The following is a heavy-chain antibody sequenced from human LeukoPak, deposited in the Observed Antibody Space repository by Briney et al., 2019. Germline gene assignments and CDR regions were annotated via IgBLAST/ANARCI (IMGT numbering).Heavy chain of an antibody. D-gene: IGHD3-3*01. V-gene: IGHV4-34*01. CDR1: GGSFSGYY. CDR3: ARKPLYDFWSGYSKLNWFDP. J-gene: IGHJ5*02. CDR2: INHSGST. Sequence: PSETLSLTCAVYGGSFSGYYWSWIRQPPGKGLEWIGEINHSGSTNYNPSLKSRVTISVDTSKNQFSLKLSSVTAADTAVYYCARKPLYDFWSGYSKLNWFDPWGQGTQVTVSS.